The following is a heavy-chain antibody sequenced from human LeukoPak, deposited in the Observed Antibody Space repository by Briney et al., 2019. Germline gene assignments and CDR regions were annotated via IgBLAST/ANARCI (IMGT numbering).Heavy chain of an antibody. CDR2: IYYSGST. CDR3: ARHGLRQRNDFDY. V-gene: IGHV4-59*08. J-gene: IGHJ4*02. CDR1: GGSISSYY. Sequence: PSETLSLTCTVSGGSISSYYWSWIRQPPGKGLEWIGYIYYSGSTNYNPSLKSRVTISVDTSKNQFSLKLSSVTAADTAVYYCARHGLRQRNDFDYWGQGTLVTVSS. D-gene: IGHD3-16*01.